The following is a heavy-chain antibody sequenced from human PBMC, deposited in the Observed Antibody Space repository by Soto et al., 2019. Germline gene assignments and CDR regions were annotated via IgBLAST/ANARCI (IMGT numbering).Heavy chain of an antibody. CDR1: GGSISSGDYY. Sequence: SETLSLTCTVSGGSISSGDYYWSWIRQPPGKGLEWIGYIYYSGSTYYNPSLKSRVTISVDTSKNQFSLKLSSVTAADTAVYYCARGVMIFGVGAFDYWGQGTLVTVSS. CDR3: ARGVMIFGVGAFDY. CDR2: IYYSGST. D-gene: IGHD3-3*01. V-gene: IGHV4-30-4*01. J-gene: IGHJ4*02.